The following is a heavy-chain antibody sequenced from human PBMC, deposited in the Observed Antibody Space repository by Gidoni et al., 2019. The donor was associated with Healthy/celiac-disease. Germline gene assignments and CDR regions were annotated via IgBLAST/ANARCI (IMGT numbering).Heavy chain of an antibody. Sequence: EVQLVESGGGLVKLGGSLRLSWSASGFTFRHAWMNGVRQAPGKGLEWVGRIKSKTDGGTTDYAAPVKGRFTISRDDSKNTLYLQMNSLKTEDTAVYYCTTDFDGTDWYFDLWGRGTLVTVSS. D-gene: IGHD3-9*01. CDR1: GFTFRHAW. J-gene: IGHJ2*01. CDR2: IKSKTDGGTT. V-gene: IGHV3-15*07. CDR3: TTDFDGTDWYFDL.